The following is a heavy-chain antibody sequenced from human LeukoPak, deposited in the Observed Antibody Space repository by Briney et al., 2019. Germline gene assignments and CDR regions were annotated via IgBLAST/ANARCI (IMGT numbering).Heavy chain of an antibody. CDR3: ARVHDFWSGTPLDAFDI. CDR1: GFTFSDYY. Sequence: PGGSLRLSCAASGFTFSDYYMSWIRQAPGKGLEWVSYISSSGSTIYYAGSVKGRFTISRDNAKNPLYLQMNSLRAEDTAVYYCARVHDFWSGTPLDAFDIWGQGTMVTVSS. J-gene: IGHJ3*02. V-gene: IGHV3-11*01. CDR2: ISSSGSTI. D-gene: IGHD3-3*01.